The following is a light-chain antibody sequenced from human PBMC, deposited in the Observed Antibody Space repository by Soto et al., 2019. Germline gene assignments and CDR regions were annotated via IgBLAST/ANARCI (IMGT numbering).Light chain of an antibody. CDR2: GAS. CDR3: QHYGRSPPFT. V-gene: IGKV3-20*01. CDR1: QSISSSF. Sequence: ELVWTKCPGTLSLSPGERATLSCRASQSISSSFLAWYQQKPGQAPRLLIYGASSRGTGIPDRFSGSGSGTDFTLTISRLEPEDFAVYYCQHYGRSPPFTFGGGTKVEIK. J-gene: IGKJ4*01.